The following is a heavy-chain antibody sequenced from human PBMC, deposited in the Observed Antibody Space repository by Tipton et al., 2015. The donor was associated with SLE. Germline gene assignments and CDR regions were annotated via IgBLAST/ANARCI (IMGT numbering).Heavy chain of an antibody. CDR3: ARQGFAGAYSGLDY. CDR2: IYYSGST. CDR1: GGSISSSSYY. V-gene: IGHV4-39*01. Sequence: TLSLTCTVSGGSISSSSYYWGWIRQPPGKGLEWIGNIYYSGSTYYNPSLKSRVTISVDTSKNQFSLKLSSVTAADTAVYYCARQGFAGAYSGLDYWGQGTLVTVSS. J-gene: IGHJ4*02. D-gene: IGHD1-26*01.